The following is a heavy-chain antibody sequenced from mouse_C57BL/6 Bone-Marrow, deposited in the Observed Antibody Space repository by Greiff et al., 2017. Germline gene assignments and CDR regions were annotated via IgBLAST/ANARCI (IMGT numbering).Heavy chain of an antibody. CDR2: IRNKANNHAT. D-gene: IGHD4-1*01. CDR3: TLANWDYFDY. CDR1: GSTFSDAW. J-gene: IGHJ2*01. V-gene: IGHV6-6*01. Sequence: EVMLVESGGGLVQPGGSMKLSCAASGSTFSDAWMDWVRQSPEKGLEWVAEIRNKANNHATYYAESVKGRFTISRDDSKSSVYLQMNSLRAEDTGIYYCTLANWDYFDYWGQGTTLTVSS.